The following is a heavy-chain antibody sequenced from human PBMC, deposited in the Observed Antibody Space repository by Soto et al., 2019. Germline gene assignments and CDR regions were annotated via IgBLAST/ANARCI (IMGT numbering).Heavy chain of an antibody. CDR1: GFIFSGSA. J-gene: IGHJ6*02. D-gene: IGHD2-2*02. CDR2: IRSRANNFAT. CDR3: ASGHGAAIGDYYHNRQAV. V-gene: IGHV3-73*01. Sequence: GVSLRLCCAASGFIFSGSAIHWVRQASGKGLEWVGRIRSRANNFATSSAASVKGRFTFSRDDSKNTAYLQMNTLKPEDTAVYYGASGHGAAIGDYYHNRQAVSGQGTSDTVS.